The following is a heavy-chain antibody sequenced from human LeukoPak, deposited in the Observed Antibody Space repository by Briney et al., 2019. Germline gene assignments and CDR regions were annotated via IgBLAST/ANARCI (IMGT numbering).Heavy chain of an antibody. CDR2: INHSGST. CDR3: ARSGYSYGYWLANWFDP. Sequence: HPSETLSLTCAVYGGSFSGYYWSWIRQPPGKGLEWIGEINHSGSTNYNPSLKSRVTISVDTSKNQFSLKLCSVTAADTAVYYCARSGYSYGYWLANWFDPWGQGTLVTVSS. V-gene: IGHV4-34*01. D-gene: IGHD5-18*01. J-gene: IGHJ5*02. CDR1: GGSFSGYY.